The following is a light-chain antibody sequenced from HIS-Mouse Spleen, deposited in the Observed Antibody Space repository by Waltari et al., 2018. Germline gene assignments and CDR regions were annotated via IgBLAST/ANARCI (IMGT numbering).Light chain of an antibody. CDR1: SSDFGGYNY. CDR3: CSYAGSYTLYV. CDR2: DVS. Sequence: QSALTQPRPVSGSPGQSVTISCTGTSSDFGGYNYVPWYQPHPGKAPKLMIYDVSKRPSGVPDRFSGSKSGNTASLTISGLQAEDEADYYCCSYAGSYTLYVFGTGTKVTVL. J-gene: IGLJ1*01. V-gene: IGLV2-11*01.